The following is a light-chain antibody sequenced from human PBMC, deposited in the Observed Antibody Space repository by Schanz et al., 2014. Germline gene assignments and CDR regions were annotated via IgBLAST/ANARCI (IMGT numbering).Light chain of an antibody. V-gene: IGLV2-11*01. CDR2: DVT. CDR3: SSFRDGWNFVV. J-gene: IGLJ3*02. CDR1: SSDVGGYNY. Sequence: QSALTQPRSVSGSPGQSVTISCTGTSSDVGGYNYVSWYQQHPGKAPKLMIYDVTKRPSGVPDRFSGSKSGNTASLTISGLQADDEAEYHCSSFRDGWNFVVFGGGTKLTVL.